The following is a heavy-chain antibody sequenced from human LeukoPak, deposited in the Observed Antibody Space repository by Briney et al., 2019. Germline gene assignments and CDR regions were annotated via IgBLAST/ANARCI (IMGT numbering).Heavy chain of an antibody. Sequence: GGSLRLSCEASGFTLSSYPMHWVRQAPGKGLEWVAFIRYDGSTKHYADSVKGRFTISRDNSKNTLYLQMNSLRAEDTAVYYCAKVVNYDSSDHGDYWGQGTLVTVSS. V-gene: IGHV3-30*02. D-gene: IGHD3-22*01. J-gene: IGHJ4*02. CDR3: AKVVNYDSSDHGDY. CDR1: GFTLSSYP. CDR2: IRYDGSTK.